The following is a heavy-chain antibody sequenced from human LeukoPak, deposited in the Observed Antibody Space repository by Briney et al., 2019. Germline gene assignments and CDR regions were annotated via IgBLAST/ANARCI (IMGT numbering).Heavy chain of an antibody. CDR2: IYYRGST. CDR1: GGSISSYY. D-gene: IGHD6-19*01. CDR3: ARHKYSSGWPPEGAFDI. Sequence: SETLSLTCTVPGGSISSYYWSWIRQPPGKGLEWIGYIYYRGSTNYNPSLKSRVTISVDTSKNQFSLKLSSVTAADTAVYYCARHKYSSGWPPEGAFDIWGQGTMVTVSS. J-gene: IGHJ3*02. V-gene: IGHV4-59*08.